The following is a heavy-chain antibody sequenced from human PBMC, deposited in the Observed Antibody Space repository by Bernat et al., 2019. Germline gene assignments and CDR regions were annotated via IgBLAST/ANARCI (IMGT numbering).Heavy chain of an antibody. CDR3: AREAGLVKYYFDY. CDR2: IWYDGSNK. J-gene: IGHJ4*02. V-gene: IGHV3-33*01. CDR1: GFTFSSYG. D-gene: IGHD6-19*01. Sequence: QVQLVESGGGVVQPGWSLRLSCAASGFTFSSYGMHWVRQAPGKGLEWVAVIWYDGSNKYYADSVKGRFTISRDNSKNTLYLQMNSLRAEDTAVYYCAREAGLVKYYFDYWGQGTLVTVSS.